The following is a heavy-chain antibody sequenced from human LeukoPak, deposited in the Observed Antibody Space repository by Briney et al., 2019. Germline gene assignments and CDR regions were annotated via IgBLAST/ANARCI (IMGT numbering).Heavy chain of an antibody. Sequence: SETLSLTCAVYGGSFSGYYWSWIRQPPGKGLEWIGSIYYSGSTYYNPSLKSRVTISVDTSKNQFSLKLSSVTAADTAVYYCARGGIVDYGDYDGRAFDIWGQGTMVTVSS. CDR3: ARGGIVDYGDYDGRAFDI. D-gene: IGHD4-17*01. V-gene: IGHV4-34*01. J-gene: IGHJ3*02. CDR2: IYYSGST. CDR1: GGSFSGYY.